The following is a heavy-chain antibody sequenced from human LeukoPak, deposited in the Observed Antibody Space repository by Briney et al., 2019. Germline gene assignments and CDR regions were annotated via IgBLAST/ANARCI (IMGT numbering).Heavy chain of an antibody. CDR1: GGSISSYH. CDR3: ARSYSSSDHYYYYGMDV. J-gene: IGHJ6*02. CDR2: INYIRTT. V-gene: IGHV4-59*08. D-gene: IGHD6-13*01. Sequence: SETLPLTCTVSGGSISSYHWNWIRQPPGKGLEWIGYINYIRTTDYNPSLKSRVTISLDTSKNRFSLKLSSVTAADTAMYYCARSYSSSDHYYYYGMDVWGQGTTVTVSS.